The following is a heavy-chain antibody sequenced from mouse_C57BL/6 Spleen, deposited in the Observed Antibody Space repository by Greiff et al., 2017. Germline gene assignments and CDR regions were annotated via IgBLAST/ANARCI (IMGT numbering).Heavy chain of an antibody. CDR1: GYTFTSYW. CDR3: ARERGIYYDYVGFAY. V-gene: IGHV1-55*01. J-gene: IGHJ3*01. D-gene: IGHD2-4*01. CDR2: IYPGSGST. Sequence: QVQLQQPGAELVKPGASVKMSCKASGYTFTSYWITWVKQRPGQGLEWIGDIYPGSGSTNYNEKFKSKATLTVDTSSSTAYMQLSSLTSEDSAVYYCARERGIYYDYVGFAYWGQGTLVTVSA.